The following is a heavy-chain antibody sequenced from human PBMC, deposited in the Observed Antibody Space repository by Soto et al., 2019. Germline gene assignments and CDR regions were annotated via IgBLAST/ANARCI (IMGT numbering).Heavy chain of an antibody. Sequence: QVQLVQSGAEVKKPGASVKVSCKASGYTFTSYDINWVRQATGQGLEWMGWMNPYSGNTGYAQKFQGRLTMTGITSISTAYMELNSLRSEDTAVFNCARFAPDSAFWGQGTLVTVSS. CDR1: GYTFTSYD. CDR3: ARFAPDSAF. D-gene: IGHD2-15*01. CDR2: MNPYSGNT. V-gene: IGHV1-8*01. J-gene: IGHJ4*02.